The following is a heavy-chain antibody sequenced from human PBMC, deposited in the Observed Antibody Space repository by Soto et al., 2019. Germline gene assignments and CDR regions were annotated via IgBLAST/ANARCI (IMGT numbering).Heavy chain of an antibody. CDR2: ISSDGGDK. CDR3: VKGSDVARQELDR. D-gene: IGHD2-15*01. CDR1: GLTFSNFG. J-gene: IGHJ5*02. Sequence: QVQLVESGGGVVQPGRSPRLSCAASGLTFSNFGMHWVRQAPGKGLEWVAAISSDGGDKYYSHSVKDRFTVSRDNSRNTLFLQMNSLRVEDTAVHYCVKGSDVARQELDRWGQGILVTVSS. V-gene: IGHV3-30*18.